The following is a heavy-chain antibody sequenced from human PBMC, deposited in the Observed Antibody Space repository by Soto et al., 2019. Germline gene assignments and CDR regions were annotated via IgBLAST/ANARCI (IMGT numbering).Heavy chain of an antibody. CDR2: ISAYNGNT. CDR3: AIIKGTTFDFDH. Sequence: QVQLVQSGGEAKKPGASVKVSCKASGYTFTSNGISWVRQAPGQGLEWMGWISAYNGNTNYAQNLQGRVTMTTDTSTKTAYMELRSLRSDDTAVYYCAIIKGTTFDFDHWGQGTLVTVSS. CDR1: GYTFTSNG. D-gene: IGHD1-1*01. V-gene: IGHV1-18*01. J-gene: IGHJ4*02.